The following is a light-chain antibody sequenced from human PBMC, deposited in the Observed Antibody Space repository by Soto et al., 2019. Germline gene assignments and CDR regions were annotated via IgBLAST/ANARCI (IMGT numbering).Light chain of an antibody. J-gene: IGKJ5*01. Sequence: EIVLTQSPGTLSLSPGESATLSCRASQIVGGDTLAWFQQRPGQAPRLVIYGASNRAAGIPDVFSGSGSGTDLTLTVSRLEPEDFAMYYCQQYHWATNNFGEGTKMEMK. CDR2: GAS. CDR3: QQYHWATNN. V-gene: IGKV3-20*01. CDR1: QIVGGDT.